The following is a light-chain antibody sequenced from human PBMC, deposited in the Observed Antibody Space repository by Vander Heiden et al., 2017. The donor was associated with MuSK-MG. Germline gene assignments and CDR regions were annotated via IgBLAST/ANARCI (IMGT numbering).Light chain of an antibody. CDR3: SSYSISDILI. J-gene: IGLJ2*01. V-gene: IGLV2-14*03. CDR2: GVS. CDR1: SSDLGFYRT. Sequence: QSALTQPASVSGSPGQSITISCNGTSSDLGFYRTVSWYQQHPDTAPKLVIVGVSVRPSGVSFRFSGSMSGNTASLTISGLQAEDEADYYCSSYSISDILIFGGGTKLTVL.